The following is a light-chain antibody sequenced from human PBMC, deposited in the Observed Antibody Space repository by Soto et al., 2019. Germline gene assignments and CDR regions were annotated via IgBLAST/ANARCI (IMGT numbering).Light chain of an antibody. CDR2: KVS. V-gene: IGKV2-30*02. J-gene: IGKJ5*01. Sequence: DVVMTQSPLSLPVTLGQPASISCRSNQSLVHSDGIAYFSWFQQRTGRSPRRLIYKVSNRDSGVPARFSGSGSGTYIALKIRRVEAEDVGVYYCMQGTHWPITFGQGTRLEIK. CDR1: QSLVHSDGIAY. CDR3: MQGTHWPIT.